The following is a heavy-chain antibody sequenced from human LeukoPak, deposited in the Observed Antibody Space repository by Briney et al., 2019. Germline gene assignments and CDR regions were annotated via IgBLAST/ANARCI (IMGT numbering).Heavy chain of an antibody. J-gene: IGHJ6*03. D-gene: IGHD5-12*01. CDR1: GFSFGDSW. Sequence: GGSLRLSCAASGFSFGDSWMDWVRQAPGKGLEWVAFIRYDGSNKYYADSVKGRFTISRDNSKNTLYLQMKSLRAEDTAVYYCAKGGGYEAQYYYYYLDVWGKGTTVTISS. CDR2: IRYDGSNK. CDR3: AKGGGYEAQYYYYYLDV. V-gene: IGHV3-30*02.